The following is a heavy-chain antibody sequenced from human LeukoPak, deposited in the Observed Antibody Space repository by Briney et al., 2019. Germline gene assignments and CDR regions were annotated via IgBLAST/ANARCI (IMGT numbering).Heavy chain of an antibody. CDR2: ISAYNGNT. V-gene: IGHV1-18*01. J-gene: IGHJ5*02. CDR1: GYTFTSYG. Sequence: GASVKVSCKASGYTFTSYGISWVRQAAGQGLEWMGWISAYNGNTNYAQKLQGRVTMTTDTSTSTAYMELRSLRSDDTAVYYCARDGNYYDSSGYPDPWGQGTLVTVSS. CDR3: ARDGNYYDSSGYPDP. D-gene: IGHD3-22*01.